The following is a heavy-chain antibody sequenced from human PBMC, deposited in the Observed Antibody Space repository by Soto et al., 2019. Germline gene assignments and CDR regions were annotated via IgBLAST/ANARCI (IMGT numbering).Heavy chain of an antibody. Sequence: GGSLRLSCAASGFTFSDYYMSWIRQAPGKGLEWVSYISSSGSTIYYADSVKGRFTISRDNAKNSLYLQMNSLRAEDTAVYYCARDLFDDYSNYVPFDYWGQGTLVTVSS. D-gene: IGHD4-4*01. CDR3: ARDLFDDYSNYVPFDY. CDR1: GFTFSDYY. CDR2: ISSSGSTI. V-gene: IGHV3-11*01. J-gene: IGHJ4*02.